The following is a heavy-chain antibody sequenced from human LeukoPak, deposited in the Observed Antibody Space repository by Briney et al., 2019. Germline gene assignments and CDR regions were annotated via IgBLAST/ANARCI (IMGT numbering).Heavy chain of an antibody. CDR3: ARRLNYYDSSGYPSSSDY. CDR2: IIPIFGTA. D-gene: IGHD3-22*01. Sequence: SVKVSCKASGGTFSSYAISWVRQAPGQGLEWMGGIIPIFGTANYAQKFQGRVTITTDESTSTAYMELSSLRSEDTAVYYCARRLNYYDSSGYPSSSDYWGQGTLVTVSS. V-gene: IGHV1-69*05. CDR1: GGTFSSYA. J-gene: IGHJ4*02.